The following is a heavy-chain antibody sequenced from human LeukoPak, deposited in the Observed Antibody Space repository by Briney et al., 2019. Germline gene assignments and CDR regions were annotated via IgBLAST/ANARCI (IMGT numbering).Heavy chain of an antibody. J-gene: IGHJ1*01. V-gene: IGHV3-30*04. Sequence: SGGSLRLSCAASGFTFSTFAMHWVRQAPGKGLEWVALILYDGSNKYYAESVKGRFSISRDNSKNTLYLQMNSLRAEDTAVYYCAKLQQPGGFQHWGQGTLVTVSS. D-gene: IGHD6-13*01. CDR3: AKLQQPGGFQH. CDR1: GFTFSTFA. CDR2: ILYDGSNK.